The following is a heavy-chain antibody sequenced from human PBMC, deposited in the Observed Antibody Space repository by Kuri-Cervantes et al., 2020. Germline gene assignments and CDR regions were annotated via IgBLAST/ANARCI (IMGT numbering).Heavy chain of an antibody. D-gene: IGHD2-15*01. CDR2: IYHSGST. CDR1: GYSISSGYY. J-gene: IGHJ4*02. Sequence: GSLRLSCTVSGYSISSGYYWGWIRQPPGKGLEWIGSIYHSGSTYYNPSLKSRVTISVDTSKNQFSLKLSSVTAADTAVYYCASGYCSGGSCYSNYWGQGTLVTVSS. CDR3: ASGYCSGGSCYSNY. V-gene: IGHV4-38-2*02.